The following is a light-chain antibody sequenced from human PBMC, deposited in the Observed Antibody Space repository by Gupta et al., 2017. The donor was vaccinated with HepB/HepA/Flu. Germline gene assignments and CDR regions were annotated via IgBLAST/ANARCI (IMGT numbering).Light chain of an antibody. V-gene: IGLV3-21*02. CDR1: NIGNQR. CDR2: DDY. CDR3: QVWDSGSDHVV. J-gene: IGLJ2*01. Sequence: SYVLTQPLSESVAPGETATLTCGGDNIGNQRVSWYRQKAGQAPMLVVYDDYDRPSGITERLSGSHSGHTATLTITRVEAGDEADYYCQVWDSGSDHVVFGGGTKLTVL.